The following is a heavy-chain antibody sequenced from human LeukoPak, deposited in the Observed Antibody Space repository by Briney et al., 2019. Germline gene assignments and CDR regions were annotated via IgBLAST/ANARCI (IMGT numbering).Heavy chain of an antibody. V-gene: IGHV4-34*01. CDR3: ARRGLRRGYSYGYFDY. J-gene: IGHJ4*02. Sequence: PPETLSLTCAVYGGSFSGYYWSWIRQPPGKGLEWIGEINHSGSTNYNPSLKSRVTISVDTSKNQFYLKLSSVTAADTAVYYCARRGLRRGYSYGYFDYWGQGTLVTVSS. D-gene: IGHD5-18*01. CDR2: INHSGST. CDR1: GGSFSGYY.